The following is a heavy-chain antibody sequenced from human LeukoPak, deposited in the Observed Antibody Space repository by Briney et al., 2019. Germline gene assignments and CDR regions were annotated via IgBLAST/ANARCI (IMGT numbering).Heavy chain of an antibody. CDR1: GGSISSYY. CDR2: IYDSGST. D-gene: IGHD3-10*01. Sequence: SETLSLTCTVSGGSISSYYWSWIRQPPRKGLGWVGDIYDSGSTNYNPSLKSRVTISLDTSKKQFSLKLTSVTATDTAVFYCARHYYGSGSSPMDVWGQGTTVTVSS. CDR3: ARHYYGSGSSPMDV. J-gene: IGHJ6*02. V-gene: IGHV4-59*08.